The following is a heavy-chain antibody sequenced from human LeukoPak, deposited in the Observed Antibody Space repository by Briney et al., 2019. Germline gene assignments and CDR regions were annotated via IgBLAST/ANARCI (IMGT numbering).Heavy chain of an antibody. V-gene: IGHV4-59*01. D-gene: IGHD3-22*01. CDR2: IYYSGST. J-gene: IGHJ5*02. CDR3: ARGFFTYYYDSSGYYANWFDP. CDR1: GGSISSYY. Sequence: PSETLSLTCTVSGGSISSYYWSWIRQPPGKGLEWIGYIYYSGSTNYNPSLKSRVTISVGTSKNQFSLKLSSVTAADTAVYYCARGFFTYYYDSSGYYANWFDPWGQGTLVTVSS.